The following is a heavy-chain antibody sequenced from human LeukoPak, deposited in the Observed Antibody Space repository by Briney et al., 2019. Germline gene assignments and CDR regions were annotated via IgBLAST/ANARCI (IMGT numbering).Heavy chain of an antibody. V-gene: IGHV4-61*02. CDR1: GGSISSSSYY. J-gene: IGHJ6*02. Sequence: SRTLSLTCTVSGGSISSSSYYWSWIRQPAGKGLEWIGRIYTSGSTNYNPSLNSRVTISIDTSKNQFSLSLSSVTAADTAVYYCARVSPSGVWDVWGQGTTVTVSS. CDR2: IYTSGST. D-gene: IGHD3-10*01. CDR3: ARVSPSGVWDV.